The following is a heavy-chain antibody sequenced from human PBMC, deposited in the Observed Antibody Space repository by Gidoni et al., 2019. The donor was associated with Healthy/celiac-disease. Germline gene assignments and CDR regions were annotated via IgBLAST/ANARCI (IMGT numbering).Heavy chain of an antibody. J-gene: IGHJ4*02. CDR2: ISWDGGTT. CDR3: AKDRVSSGWYYFDY. Sequence: GFSLRLSCAASGFTFDDYTMHWVSLISWDGGTTYYADSVKGRFTISRDNSKKSLYLQMNSLRTEDTALYYCAKDRVSSGWYYFDYWGQGTLVTVSS. V-gene: IGHV3-43*01. CDR1: GFTFDDYT. D-gene: IGHD6-19*01.